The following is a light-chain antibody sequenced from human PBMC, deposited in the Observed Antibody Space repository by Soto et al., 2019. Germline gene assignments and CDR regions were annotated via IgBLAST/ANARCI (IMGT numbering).Light chain of an antibody. Sequence: DIQMTQSPSSVSASIGDRVTITCRASQGISSWLAWYQHKPGEAPKLLIYAASSLHSGVPSRFSGSGSGKDFTLTISSLQPEDFATYYCQQANSFPRTFGQGTKVEIK. V-gene: IGKV1D-12*01. CDR3: QQANSFPRT. J-gene: IGKJ1*01. CDR2: AAS. CDR1: QGISSW.